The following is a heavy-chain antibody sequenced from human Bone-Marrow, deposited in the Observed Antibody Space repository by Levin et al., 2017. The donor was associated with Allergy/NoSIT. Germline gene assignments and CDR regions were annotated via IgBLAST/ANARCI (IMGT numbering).Heavy chain of an antibody. Sequence: LSLTCAASGFTFSSYSMNWVRQAPGKGLEWVSSISSSSSYIYYADSVKGRFTISRDNAKNSLYLQMNSLRAEDTAVYYCARDGITMVLDYYYYYMDVWGKGTTVTVSS. V-gene: IGHV3-21*01. J-gene: IGHJ6*03. D-gene: IGHD3-10*01. CDR3: ARDGITMVLDYYYYYMDV. CDR1: GFTFSSYS. CDR2: ISSSSSYI.